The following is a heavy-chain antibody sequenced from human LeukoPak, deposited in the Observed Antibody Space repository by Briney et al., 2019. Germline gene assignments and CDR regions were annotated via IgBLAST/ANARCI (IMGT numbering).Heavy chain of an antibody. CDR2: INHSGST. Sequence: SETLSLTCAVYGGSFSGYYWSWTRQPPGKGLEWIGEINHSGSTNYNPSLKSRVTISVDTSKNQFSLKLSSVTAADTAVYYCARGSGRAVVVVPAAMGVYFDYWGQGTLVTVSS. V-gene: IGHV4-34*01. D-gene: IGHD2-2*01. CDR3: ARGSGRAVVVVPAAMGVYFDY. J-gene: IGHJ4*02. CDR1: GGSFSGYY.